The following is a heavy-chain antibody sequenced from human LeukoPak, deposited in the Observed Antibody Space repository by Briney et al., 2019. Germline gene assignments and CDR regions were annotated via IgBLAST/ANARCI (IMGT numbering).Heavy chain of an antibody. Sequence: ASVKVSCKASGFTFTGYYMHWVRQAPGQGLEWMGWINPNSGGTNYAQKFQGRVTMTRDTSISTAYMELSRLRSDDTAVYYCARDRSPAPGRSYGRGHFDYWGQGTLVTVSS. D-gene: IGHD5-18*01. CDR1: GFTFTGYY. CDR2: INPNSGGT. CDR3: ARDRSPAPGRSYGRGHFDY. V-gene: IGHV1-2*02. J-gene: IGHJ4*02.